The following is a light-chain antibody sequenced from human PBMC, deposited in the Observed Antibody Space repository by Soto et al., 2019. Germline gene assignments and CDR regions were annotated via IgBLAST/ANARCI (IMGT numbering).Light chain of an antibody. CDR2: DAS. CDR3: QQYNSYSST. J-gene: IGKJ1*01. V-gene: IGKV1-5*01. CDR1: QSISSW. Sequence: IQMTQSPSTLSASVGDRVTITCRASQSISSWLAWYQQKPGKAPKLLIYDASSLESGVPSRFSGSGSGTEFTLTISSLQPDDFATYYCQQYNSYSSTFGQGTKVDIK.